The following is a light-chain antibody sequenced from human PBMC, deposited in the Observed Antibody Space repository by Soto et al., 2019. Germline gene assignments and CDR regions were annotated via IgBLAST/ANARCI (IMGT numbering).Light chain of an antibody. CDR2: DAS. CDR1: QSVSSY. CDR3: QQYNGSPPWT. Sequence: EIVLTQSPATLSLSPGERATLSCRASQSVSSYLAWYQQKPGQAPRLLIYDASNRATGIPARFSGSGSGTDFTLTISSLEPEDFAVYYCQQYNGSPPWTFGQGTRVEIK. J-gene: IGKJ1*01. V-gene: IGKV3-11*01.